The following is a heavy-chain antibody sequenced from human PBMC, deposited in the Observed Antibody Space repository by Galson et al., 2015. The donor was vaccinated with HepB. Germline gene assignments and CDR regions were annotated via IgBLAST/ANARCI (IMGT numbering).Heavy chain of an antibody. D-gene: IGHD6-19*01. CDR1: GYTFTSYA. J-gene: IGHJ4*02. V-gene: IGHV1-3*01. CDR2: INAGNGNT. Sequence: SVKVSCKASGYTFTSYAMHWVRQAPGQRLEWMGWINAGNGNTKYSQKFQGRVTITRDTSASTAYMELSSLKASDTAMYYCARGDVGWLVRGDFDYWGQGTLVTVSS. CDR3: ARGDVGWLVRGDFDY.